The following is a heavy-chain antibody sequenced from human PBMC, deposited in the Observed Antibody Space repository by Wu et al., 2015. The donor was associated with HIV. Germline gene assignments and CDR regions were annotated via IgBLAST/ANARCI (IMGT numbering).Heavy chain of an antibody. CDR3: ARESSGFYYYYYYYMDV. J-gene: IGHJ6*03. CDR2: INPNSGGT. Sequence: VQLAAVVGLEVEGSLGPSVKVSCKASGYTFSGYSMHWVRQAPGQGLEWMGWINPNSGGTNYAQKFQGRVTMTRDTSISTAYMELSRLRSDDTAVYYCARESSGFYYYYYYYMDVWGKGTTVTVSS. D-gene: IGHD3-22*01. V-gene: IGHV1-2*02. CDR1: GYTFSGYS.